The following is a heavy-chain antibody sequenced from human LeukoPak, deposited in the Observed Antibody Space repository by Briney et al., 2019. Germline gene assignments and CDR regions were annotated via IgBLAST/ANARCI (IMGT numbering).Heavy chain of an antibody. CDR2: INHSGST. J-gene: IGHJ5*02. CDR3: ARSITMVRGVLP. V-gene: IGHV4-34*01. Sequence: PSETLSLTCAVYGGSFSGHYWSWIRQPPGKGLEWIGEINHSGSTNYNPSLKSRVTTSVDTSKNQFSLKLSSVTAADTAVYYCARSITMVRGVLPWGQGTLVTVSS. D-gene: IGHD3-10*01. CDR1: GGSFSGHY.